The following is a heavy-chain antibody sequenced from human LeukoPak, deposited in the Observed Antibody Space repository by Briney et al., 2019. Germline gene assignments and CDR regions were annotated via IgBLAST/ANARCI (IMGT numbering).Heavy chain of an antibody. CDR1: GYTFTGYY. V-gene: IGHV1-2*06. J-gene: IGHJ4*02. CDR2: INPNSGGT. Sequence: ASVKVSCKASGYTFTGYYMHWVRQAPGQGPEWMGRINPNSGGTNYAQKFQGRVTMTRDTSISTAYMELSRLRSDDTAVYYCARDSVYYYDSSGYYYVYDYWGQGTLVTVSS. D-gene: IGHD3-22*01. CDR3: ARDSVYYYDSSGYYYVYDY.